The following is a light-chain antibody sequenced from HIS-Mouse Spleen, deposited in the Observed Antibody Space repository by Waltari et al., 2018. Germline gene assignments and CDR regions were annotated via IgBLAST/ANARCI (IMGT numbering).Light chain of an antibody. CDR1: ALPKKY. J-gene: IGLJ2*01. Sequence: SYELTQPPSVSVSPGQTARIPCTGAALPKKYAYWYQHKSGQAPVLVIYEDSKRPSGIPERFSGSSSGTMATLTISGAQVEDEADYYCYSTDSSGNHRVFGGGTKLTVL. CDR3: YSTDSSGNHRV. V-gene: IGLV3-10*01. CDR2: EDS.